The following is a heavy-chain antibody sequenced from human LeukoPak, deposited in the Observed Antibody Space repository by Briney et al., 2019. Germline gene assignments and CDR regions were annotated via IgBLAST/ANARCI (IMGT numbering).Heavy chain of an antibody. D-gene: IGHD2/OR15-2a*01. CDR3: ATGLGFYYDY. J-gene: IGHJ4*02. CDR1: GFTLSNYG. V-gene: IGHV3-48*04. Sequence: GGSLRLSCAASGFTLSNYGMNWVRQAPGKGLEWVAYISSTSSTKDYADSVKGRFTISRDNAKNTVYLQMNSLRAEDTAVYYCATGLGFYYDYWGQGTLVTVSS. CDR2: ISSTSSTK.